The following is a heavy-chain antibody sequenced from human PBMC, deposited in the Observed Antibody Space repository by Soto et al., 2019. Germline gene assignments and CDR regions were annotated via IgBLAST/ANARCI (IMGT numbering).Heavy chain of an antibody. CDR3: ASTSNGDIAMVSDWTDALYI. Sequence: SSVKACCKASGYTFTSYYMHWVRQAPGQGLEWMGIINPSGGSTSYAQKFQGRVTMTRDTSTSTVYMELSSLRSEDTAVYYCASTSNGDIAMVSDWTDALYISGLGTSVTVSS. V-gene: IGHV1-46*01. CDR2: INPSGGST. J-gene: IGHJ3*02. D-gene: IGHD5-18*01. CDR1: GYTFTSYY.